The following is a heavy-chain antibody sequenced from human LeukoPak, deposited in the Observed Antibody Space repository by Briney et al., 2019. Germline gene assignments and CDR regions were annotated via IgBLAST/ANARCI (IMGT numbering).Heavy chain of an antibody. J-gene: IGHJ4*02. V-gene: IGHV4-38-2*02. Sequence: TSETLSLTCSVSSYSISRGYYWGWIRQSPGKGLEWIGNIYQSGSTSYNPSLKSRITISLDMSKNQFSLKLSSVTAADTAVYYCVREGPIRFLDQIDYWGQGTLVTVSS. CDR1: SYSISRGYY. CDR3: VREGPIRFLDQIDY. CDR2: IYQSGST. D-gene: IGHD3-3*01.